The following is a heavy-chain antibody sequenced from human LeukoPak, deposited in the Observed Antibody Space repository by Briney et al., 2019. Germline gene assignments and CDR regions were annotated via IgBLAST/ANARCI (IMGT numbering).Heavy chain of an antibody. CDR1: GGTFSSYA. Sequence: ASVKVSCKASGGTFSSYAISWVRQAPGQGLEWMGGIIPIFGTANYAQKFQGSVTITADESTSTAYMELSSLRSEDTAVYYCAREGYNYYYGMDVWGQGTTVTVSS. CDR3: AREGYNYYYGMDV. J-gene: IGHJ6*02. D-gene: IGHD2-2*02. CDR2: IIPIFGTA. V-gene: IGHV1-69*13.